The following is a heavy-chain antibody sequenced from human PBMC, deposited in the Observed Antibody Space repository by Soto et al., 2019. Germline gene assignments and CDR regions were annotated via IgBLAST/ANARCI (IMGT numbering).Heavy chain of an antibody. D-gene: IGHD6-13*01. CDR1: GFTFSSYA. Sequence: EVQLLESGGGLVQPGGSLSLSCVGSGFTFSSYAMSWVRQAPAKGLEWVSSISGTGGSTYYADSVKGRFTISRDNSKNTLSLHMSSLRAEETPVYYCAKYGSSLYPEYFQHWGPGTLVTVS. V-gene: IGHV3-23*01. CDR2: ISGTGGST. J-gene: IGHJ1*01. CDR3: AKYGSSLYPEYFQH.